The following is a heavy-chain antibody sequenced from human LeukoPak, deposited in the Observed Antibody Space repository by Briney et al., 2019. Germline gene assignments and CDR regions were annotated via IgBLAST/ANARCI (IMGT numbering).Heavy chain of an antibody. D-gene: IGHD6-13*01. Sequence: PSETLALTCTVSGGSLSSYYWSWIRQPPGRGLEWIGYIYYSGSTNYNPSLKSRMTISVDTSKNQFSLKLSSVTAADTAVYYCARVRYSSSPYYYAMDVWGQGTTVTVSS. CDR2: IYYSGST. J-gene: IGHJ6*02. CDR3: ARVRYSSSPYYYAMDV. V-gene: IGHV4-59*01. CDR1: GGSLSSYY.